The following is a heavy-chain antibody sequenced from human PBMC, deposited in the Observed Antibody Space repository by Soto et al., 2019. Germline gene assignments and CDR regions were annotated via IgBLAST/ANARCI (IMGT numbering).Heavy chain of an antibody. CDR2: IIPIFGTA. J-gene: IGHJ6*02. V-gene: IGHV1-69*01. D-gene: IGHD2-21*02. Sequence: QVQLVQSGAEVKKPGSSVKVSCKASGGTFSSYAISWVRQAPGQGLEWMGGIIPIFGTANYAQKFQGRVTITADESTSTAYMELSSLRSEDTAVYYCASNVVVTAIAPLDYYYYYGIDVWGQGTTVTVSS. CDR3: ASNVVVTAIAPLDYYYYYGIDV. CDR1: GGTFSSYA.